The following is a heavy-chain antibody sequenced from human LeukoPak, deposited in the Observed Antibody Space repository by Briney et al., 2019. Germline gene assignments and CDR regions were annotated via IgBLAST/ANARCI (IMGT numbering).Heavy chain of an antibody. Sequence: SETLSLTCTVSSGSFSSYYWSWIRQPPGKGLEWIGYIHYSGSTNYNPSLKSRVTLSVDSSKNQFSLKLSSVTAADTAVYYCARDQDSSSYFDYWGQGTLVTVSS. CDR2: IHYSGST. CDR3: ARDQDSSSYFDY. CDR1: SGSFSSYY. V-gene: IGHV4-59*01. D-gene: IGHD3-22*01. J-gene: IGHJ4*02.